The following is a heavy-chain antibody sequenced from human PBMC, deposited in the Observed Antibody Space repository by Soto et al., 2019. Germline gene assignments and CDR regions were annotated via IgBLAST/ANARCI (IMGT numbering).Heavy chain of an antibody. D-gene: IGHD6-19*01. J-gene: IGHJ4*02. Sequence: EVQLLESGGGLVQPGGSLRLSCEASGFRFDNYAMAWVRQTPRKGLEWVSSVSNTGGRTFYADSVRGRVPISRVNSKNILYLQMTSLRAEDTAVYYCAKLRVAVTGFDYWGQGTVVTVSS. CDR3: AKLRVAVTGFDY. V-gene: IGHV3-23*01. CDR2: VSNTGGRT. CDR1: GFRFDNYA.